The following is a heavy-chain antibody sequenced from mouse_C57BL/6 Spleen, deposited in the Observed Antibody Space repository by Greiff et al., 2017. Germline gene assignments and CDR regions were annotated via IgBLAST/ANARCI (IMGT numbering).Heavy chain of an antibody. V-gene: IGHV5-16*01. J-gene: IGHJ1*03. CDR2: INYDGSST. CDR3: ARDVITRYFDV. D-gene: IGHD1-1*01. CDR1: GFTFSDYY. Sequence: EVQLVESEGGLVQPGSSMKLSCTASGFTFSDYYMAWVRQVPEKGLEWVANINYDGSSTYYLDSLKSRFIISRDNAKNILYLQMSSLKSEDTATYYCARDVITRYFDVWGTGTTVTVSS.